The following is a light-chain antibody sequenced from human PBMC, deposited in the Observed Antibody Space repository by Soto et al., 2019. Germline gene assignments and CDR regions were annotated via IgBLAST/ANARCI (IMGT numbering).Light chain of an antibody. V-gene: IGKV3-20*01. CDR1: QSVSGSY. J-gene: IGKJ1*01. CDR3: QQYATRPWT. Sequence: EIVLTQSPGTLSLSPGERATLSCRARQSVSGSYLAWYQQKPGQSPRLLIHDASSRATGIPDRFSGSGSGTDFPLTISRLEPEDFAVYYCQQYATRPWTFGQGTKVESK. CDR2: DAS.